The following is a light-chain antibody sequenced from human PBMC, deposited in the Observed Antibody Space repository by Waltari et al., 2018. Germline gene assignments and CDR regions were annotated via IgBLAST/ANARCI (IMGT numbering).Light chain of an antibody. CDR3: MQALQTPPT. V-gene: IGKV2-28*01. CDR2: LGS. J-gene: IGKJ1*01. Sequence: DIVMTQSPLSLPVTPGEPASISCTSSQSPLHSNGYNYLDWYLQKPGQSPQLLIYLGSNRASGVPDRFSGSGSGTDFTLKISRVEAEDVGVYYCMQALQTPPTFGQGTKVEIK. CDR1: QSPLHSNGYNY.